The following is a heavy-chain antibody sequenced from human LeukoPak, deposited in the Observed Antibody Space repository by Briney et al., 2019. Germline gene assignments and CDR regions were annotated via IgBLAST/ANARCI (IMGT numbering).Heavy chain of an antibody. CDR1: GGSISSTSYY. D-gene: IGHD6-13*01. J-gene: IGHJ5*02. CDR2: IYYSGST. Sequence: PSETLSLTCTVSGGSISSTSYYWGWIRQPPGKGLEWIGSIYYSGSTYYNPSLKSRVTISVDTSKNQFSLKLSSVTAADTAVYYCARSQQLVRKGWFDPWGQGTPVTVSS. CDR3: ARSQQLVRKGWFDP. V-gene: IGHV4-39*01.